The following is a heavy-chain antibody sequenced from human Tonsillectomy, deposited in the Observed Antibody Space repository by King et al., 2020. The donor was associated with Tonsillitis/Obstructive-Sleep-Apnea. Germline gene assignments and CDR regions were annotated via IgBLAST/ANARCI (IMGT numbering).Heavy chain of an antibody. D-gene: IGHD1-14*01. CDR1: GYTFTRYY. J-gene: IGHJ4*02. Sequence: QLVQSGDEVKTPGASVKVSCKASGYTFTRYYIHWVRQARGQGLEWMGIINPSSGVASYAQKFQGRVTMTTDTSASTVYLQLSSLRSEDTAVYYCARDDVVGRYIDSWGQGTLVTVSS. CDR3: ARDDVVGRYIDS. V-gene: IGHV1-46*01. CDR2: INPSSGVA.